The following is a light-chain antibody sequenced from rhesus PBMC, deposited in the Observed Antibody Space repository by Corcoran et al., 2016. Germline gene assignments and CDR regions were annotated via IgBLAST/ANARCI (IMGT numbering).Light chain of an antibody. CDR3: YQYDSGWT. CDR2: GAS. Sequence: QVILTQSPATLSLSPGERATLSCRASQSVSNYLAWYQQKPGQAPRLLIYGASSRATGIPDRVSCSGYGTDFPLTISRLEPEVVGVYHCYQYDSGWTFVQWTKVEI. J-gene: IGKJ1*01. V-gene: IGKV3-10*02. CDR1: QSVSNY.